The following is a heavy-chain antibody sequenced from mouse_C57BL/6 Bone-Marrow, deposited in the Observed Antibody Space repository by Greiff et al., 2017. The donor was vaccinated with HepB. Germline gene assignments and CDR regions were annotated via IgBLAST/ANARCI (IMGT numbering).Heavy chain of an antibody. Sequence: DVKLVESGPELVKPGASVKIPCKASGYTFTDYNMDWVKQSHGKSLEWIGDINPNNGGTIYNQKFKGKATLTVDKSSSTAYMELRSLTSEDTAVYYCARKEDFYYDYHSYAMDYWGQGTSVTVSS. CDR3: ARKEDFYYDYHSYAMDY. CDR2: INPNNGGT. V-gene: IGHV1-18*01. J-gene: IGHJ4*01. CDR1: GYTFTDYN. D-gene: IGHD2-4*01.